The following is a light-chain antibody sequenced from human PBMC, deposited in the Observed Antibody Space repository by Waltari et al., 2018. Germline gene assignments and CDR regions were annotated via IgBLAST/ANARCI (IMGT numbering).Light chain of an antibody. CDR3: SSYTSSSSYV. V-gene: IGLV2-14*01. CDR1: STALVAYNY. CDR2: DVS. J-gene: IGLJ1*01. Sequence: QSALTQPASVSGSPGQSITISCTGTSTALVAYNYVSWYQQHPGKAPKFMIYDVSKRPSGVSNRFSGSKSGNTASLTISGLQAEDEAEYYCSSYTSSSSYVFGTGTKVTVL.